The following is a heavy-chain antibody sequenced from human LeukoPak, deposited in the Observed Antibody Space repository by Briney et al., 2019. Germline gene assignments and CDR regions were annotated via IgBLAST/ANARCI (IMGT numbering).Heavy chain of an antibody. V-gene: IGHV1-2*02. Sequence: ASVRVSCKASGYTFTDYFIQWLRQAAGQGLEWMGWIKPNRGDTNYAQKFQGRVTMTRDTSISTAYMELGRLRSDDTAMYYCARDPKNDAFDFWGQGTMVTVSS. CDR1: GYTFTDYF. J-gene: IGHJ3*01. CDR3: ARDPKNDAFDF. CDR2: IKPNRGDT.